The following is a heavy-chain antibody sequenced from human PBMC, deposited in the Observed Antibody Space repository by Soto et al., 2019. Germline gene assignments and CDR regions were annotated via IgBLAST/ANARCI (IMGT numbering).Heavy chain of an antibody. J-gene: IGHJ4*02. Sequence: SETLSLTCTVSGGSISSGDYYWSWIRQPPGKGLEWIGYIYYSGRTYYNPSLKSRVTISVDTSKNQFSLNLSSVTAADTAVYYGARQKYGVGRYESSGFDYWGQGTLVTVSS. V-gene: IGHV4-30-4*01. CDR1: GGSISSGDYY. D-gene: IGHD3-22*01. CDR2: IYYSGRT. CDR3: ARQKYGVGRYESSGFDY.